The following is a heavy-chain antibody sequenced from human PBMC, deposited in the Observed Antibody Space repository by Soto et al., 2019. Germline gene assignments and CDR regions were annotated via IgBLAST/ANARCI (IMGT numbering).Heavy chain of an antibody. CDR2: ISYDESNK. CDR3: AKGFREMGYCSSTSCYRSYYYYYYMDV. D-gene: IGHD2-2*02. J-gene: IGHJ6*03. CDR1: GFTFSSYG. V-gene: IGHV3-30*18. Sequence: GGSLRLSCAASGFTFSSYGMHWVRQAPGKGLEWVAVISYDESNKYYADSVKGRFTISRDNSKNTLYLQMNSLRAEDTAVYYFAKGFREMGYCSSTSCYRSYYYYYYMDVWGKGTTVTVSS.